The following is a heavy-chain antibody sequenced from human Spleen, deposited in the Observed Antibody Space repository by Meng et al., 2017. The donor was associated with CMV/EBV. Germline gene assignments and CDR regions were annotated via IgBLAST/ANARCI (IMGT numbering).Heavy chain of an antibody. Sequence: GESLKISCAASGFTFSSYGVHWVRQTPGKGLEWVAFIRDDGTNKYYAASVRGRFTISRDNSKNTLYLQMNNLRPEDTAVYYCAKGGWSYSYHGLGVWGQGTAVTVSS. CDR1: GFTFSSYG. J-gene: IGHJ6*02. D-gene: IGHD2-15*01. CDR2: IRDDGTNK. V-gene: IGHV3-30*02. CDR3: AKGGWSYSYHGLGV.